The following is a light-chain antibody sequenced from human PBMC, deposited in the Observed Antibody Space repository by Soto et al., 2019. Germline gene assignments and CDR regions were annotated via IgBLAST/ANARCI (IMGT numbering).Light chain of an antibody. Sequence: QSALTQPASVSGSPGQSITISCTGTISDIGGYNFISWYQHHPGKAPKLVIYDVNNRPSGISYRFSGSKSGNTASLTISGLPAEDEADYYCASYTRTTTLVFGGATKLTVL. CDR2: DVN. CDR1: ISDIGGYNF. CDR3: ASYTRTTTLV. J-gene: IGLJ2*01. V-gene: IGLV2-14*01.